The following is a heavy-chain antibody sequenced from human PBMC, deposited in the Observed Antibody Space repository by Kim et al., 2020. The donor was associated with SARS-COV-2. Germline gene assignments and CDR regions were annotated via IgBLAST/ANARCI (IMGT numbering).Heavy chain of an antibody. CDR3: ARGVSQLAYYYYYYMDV. J-gene: IGHJ6*03. CDR2: INHSGST. CDR1: GGSFSGYY. Sequence: SETLSLTCAVYGGSFSGYYWSWIRQPPGKGLEWIGEINHSGSTNYNPSLKSRVTISVDTSKNQFSLKLSSVTAADTAVYYCARGVSQLAYYYYYYMDVWGKGTTVTVSS. D-gene: IGHD2-2*01. V-gene: IGHV4-34*01.